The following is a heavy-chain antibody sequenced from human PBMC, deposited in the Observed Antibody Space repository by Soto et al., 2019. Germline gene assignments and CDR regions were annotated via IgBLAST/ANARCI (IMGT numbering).Heavy chain of an antibody. V-gene: IGHV4-4*07. CDR2: VDTTGGT. D-gene: IGHD3-16*01. CDR3: AKDDSGAADI. CDR1: GGSISTYS. J-gene: IGHJ3*02. Sequence: QVQLQESGPGLVEPSETLSLTCTVSGGSISTYSWNWIRQPAGKGLEWIGRVDTTGGTNYIVSLKSRVTMSVDTSKNQFSLNLRFVTAADTAVYFCAKDDSGAADIWGQGTMVTVS.